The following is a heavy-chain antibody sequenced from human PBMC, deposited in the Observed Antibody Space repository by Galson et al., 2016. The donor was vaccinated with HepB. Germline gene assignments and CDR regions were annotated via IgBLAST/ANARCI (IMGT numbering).Heavy chain of an antibody. CDR1: GFTFSHRA. CDR3: VRDNIGVVTSFDF. Sequence: SLRLSCAASGFTFSHRATNWVRQAPGKGLEWVAAISYGGDKEFYTDSVRGRFTISRDNSMNTLYLQMDSLRDDDTAVYYCVRDNIGVVTSFDFWGQGTLVAVSS. CDR2: ISYGGDKE. J-gene: IGHJ4*02. V-gene: IGHV3-23*01. D-gene: IGHD4-23*01.